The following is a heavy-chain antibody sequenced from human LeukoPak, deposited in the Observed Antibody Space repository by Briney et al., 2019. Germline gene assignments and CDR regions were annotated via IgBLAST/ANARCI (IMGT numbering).Heavy chain of an antibody. CDR2: IYSGGST. V-gene: IGHV3-53*05. D-gene: IGHD6-19*01. J-gene: IGHJ4*02. Sequence: GGSLRLSCAASGFTVSSNYMSWVRQAPGKGLEWVSVIYSGGSTYYADSVKGRFTISRDNSKNTLYLQMNSLRAEDTAVYYCARDQSGWSPFDYWGQGTLVTVSS. CDR3: ARDQSGWSPFDY. CDR1: GFTVSSNY.